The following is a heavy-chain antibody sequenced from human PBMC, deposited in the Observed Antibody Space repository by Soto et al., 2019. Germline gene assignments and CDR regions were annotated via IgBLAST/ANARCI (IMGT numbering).Heavy chain of an antibody. CDR1: GYTFTSYG. J-gene: IGHJ6*02. Sequence: ASVKVSCKASGYTFTSYGISWVRQAPGQGLEWMGWISAYNGNTNYAQKLQGRVTMTTDTSTSTAYMELRSLRSDDTAVYYCARAVSRGYSGYDLGRYGMDVWGQGTTVTVSS. D-gene: IGHD5-12*01. V-gene: IGHV1-18*01. CDR2: ISAYNGNT. CDR3: ARAVSRGYSGYDLGRYGMDV.